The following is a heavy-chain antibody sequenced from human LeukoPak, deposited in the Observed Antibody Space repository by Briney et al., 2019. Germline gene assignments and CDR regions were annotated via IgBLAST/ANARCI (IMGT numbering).Heavy chain of an antibody. CDR2: ISGSGGST. V-gene: IGHV3-23*01. J-gene: IGHJ4*02. CDR1: GFTFSSYG. D-gene: IGHD3-9*01. CDR3: AKGGYYDILTGPGPD. Sequence: GGSLRLSCAASGFTFSSYGMSWVRQAPGKGLEWVSAISGSGGSTYYADSVKGRFTISRDNSKNTLYLQMNSLRAEDTAVYYCAKGGYYDILTGPGPDWGQGTLVTVSS.